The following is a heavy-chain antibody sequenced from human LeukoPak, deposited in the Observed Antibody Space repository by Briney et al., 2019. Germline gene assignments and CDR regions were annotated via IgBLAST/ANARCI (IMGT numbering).Heavy chain of an antibody. CDR1: GFTFSSFA. Sequence: GGSLRLSCAASGFTFSSFAMNWVRQAPGKGLEWASIVSGNSSKIDYADSVMGRFTISRDNSKSTVYLHMNNLRADDTAVYYCAKDRGRLPPGYFDSWGLGTLVTVSS. CDR3: AKDRGRLPPGYFDS. CDR2: VSGNSSKI. D-gene: IGHD3-10*01. V-gene: IGHV3-23*01. J-gene: IGHJ4*02.